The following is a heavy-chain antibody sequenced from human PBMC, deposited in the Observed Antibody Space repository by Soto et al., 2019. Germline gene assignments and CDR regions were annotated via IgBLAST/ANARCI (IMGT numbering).Heavy chain of an antibody. D-gene: IGHD1-26*01. J-gene: IGHJ4*02. CDR2: IYFDGITT. CDR1: GFAFNTHW. V-gene: IGHV3-74*01. CDR3: ARGGAMGVDY. Sequence: HPGGSLRLSCTASGFAFNTHWMHWVRQAPGKGLVWVSRIYFDGITTNYADSVKGRLTVSRDNAKNTVYLHVNTLRDEDTAVYYCARGGAMGVDYWGQGTLVTVSS.